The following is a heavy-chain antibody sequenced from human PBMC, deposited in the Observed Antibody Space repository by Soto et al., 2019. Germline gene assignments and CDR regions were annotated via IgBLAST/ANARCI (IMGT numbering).Heavy chain of an antibody. V-gene: IGHV4-34*01. CDR2: INHSGST. Sequence: SETLSLTCAVYGGSFSGYYWSRIRPPPGKGLEWIGEINHSGSTNYNPSLKSRDTISVDTSKNQFSLKLSSVTAADTAVYYCARGLGITMIVVSKYFDYRGQRTPGTVPS. J-gene: IGHJ4*02. CDR3: ARGLGITMIVVSKYFDY. D-gene: IGHD3-22*01. CDR1: GGSFSGYY.